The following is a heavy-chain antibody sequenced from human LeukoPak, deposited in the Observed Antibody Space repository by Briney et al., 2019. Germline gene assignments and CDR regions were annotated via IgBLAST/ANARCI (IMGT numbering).Heavy chain of an antibody. CDR1: GYTFTNYY. CDR2: INPTGGTT. CDR3: AKDYVSGDGYWDFDY. D-gene: IGHD5-24*01. V-gene: IGHV1-46*01. J-gene: IGHJ4*02. Sequence: ASVKVSCKASGYTFTNYYMHWVRQAPGQGLEWMGVINPTGGTTTYAQKFQGRVTMTRDTSTRTVYMEVSSLRSDDTAVYYCAKDYVSGDGYWDFDYWGQGTLVTVSS.